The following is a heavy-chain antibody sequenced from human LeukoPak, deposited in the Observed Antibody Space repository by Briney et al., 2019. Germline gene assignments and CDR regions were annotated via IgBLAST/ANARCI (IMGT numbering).Heavy chain of an antibody. CDR1: GFTFDDYA. Sequence: GGSLRLSCAASGFTFDDYAMHWVRQAPGKGLEWVSGISWNSGSIGYADSVKGRFTISRDNAKNSLYLQMNSLRAEDTAVYYRARVGCSGGSCYGGYYYYGMDVWGQGTTVTVSS. J-gene: IGHJ6*02. CDR2: ISWNSGSI. D-gene: IGHD2-15*01. V-gene: IGHV3-9*01. CDR3: ARVGCSGGSCYGGYYYYGMDV.